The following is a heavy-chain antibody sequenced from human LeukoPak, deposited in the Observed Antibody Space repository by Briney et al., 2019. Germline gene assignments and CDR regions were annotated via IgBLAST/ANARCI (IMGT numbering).Heavy chain of an antibody. CDR3: ARGLSLDYDSSGYYDY. D-gene: IGHD3-22*01. V-gene: IGHV1-69*04. CDR1: GGTFSSYA. CDR2: IIPILGIA. Sequence: SVKVSCEASGGTFSSYAISWVRQAPGQGLEWMGRIIPILGIANYAQKFQGRVTITADKSTSTAYMELSSLRSEDTAVYYCARGLSLDYDSSGYYDYWGQGTLVTVSS. J-gene: IGHJ4*02.